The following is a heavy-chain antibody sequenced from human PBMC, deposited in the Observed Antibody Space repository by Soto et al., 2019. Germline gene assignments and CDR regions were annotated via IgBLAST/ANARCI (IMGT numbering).Heavy chain of an antibody. J-gene: IGHJ6*03. D-gene: IGHD3-3*02. Sequence: QVQLVESGGDVVQPGRSLSLSCAASGFTFSSYSMHWVRQAPGQGLEWVGVISYDGSNKYYADTVKGRFTISRDNSKNTLYLQMNSQRAEDTAGYYCAEDYAPDIFGVVRNYMDVWGKGTTVTVSS. CDR3: AEDYAPDIFGVVRNYMDV. V-gene: IGHV3-30*18. CDR1: GFTFSSYS. CDR2: ISYDGSNK.